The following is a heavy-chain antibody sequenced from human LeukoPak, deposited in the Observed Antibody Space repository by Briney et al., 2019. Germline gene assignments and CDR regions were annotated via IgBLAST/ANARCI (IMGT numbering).Heavy chain of an antibody. D-gene: IGHD1-20*01. V-gene: IGHV4-59*08. CDR2: IYYSGST. J-gene: IGHJ4*02. CDR1: GGSISSYY. Sequence: SETLSLTCTVSGGSISSYYWSWIRQPPGKGLEWIGYIYYSGSTNYNPSLKSRVTISVDTSKNQFSLKLSSVTAADTAVYYCARQLSIPRNWNQTDYWGQGTLVTVSS. CDR3: ARQLSIPRNWNQTDY.